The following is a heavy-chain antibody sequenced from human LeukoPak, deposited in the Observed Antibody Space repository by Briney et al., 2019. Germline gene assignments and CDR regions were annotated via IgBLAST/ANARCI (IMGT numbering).Heavy chain of an antibody. CDR3: AKVRGIDDYYYFDY. Sequence: PGGSLRLSCAASGFTFSSYEMNWVRQAPGKGLEWVSYISSSGSTIYYADSVKGRFTISRDNAKNSLYLQLNSLRAEDTAVYYCAKVRGIDDYYYFDYWGQGTLVTVSS. V-gene: IGHV3-48*03. J-gene: IGHJ4*02. D-gene: IGHD5-24*01. CDR1: GFTFSSYE. CDR2: ISSSGSTI.